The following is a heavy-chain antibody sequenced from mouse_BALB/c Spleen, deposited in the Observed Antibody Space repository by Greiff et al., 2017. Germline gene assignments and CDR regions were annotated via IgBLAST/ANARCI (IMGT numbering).Heavy chain of an antibody. D-gene: IGHD1-1*01. CDR2: IDPANGNT. Sequence: VQLQQSGAELVKPGASVKLSCTASGFNIKDTYMHWVKQRPEQGLEWIGRIDPANGNTKYDPKFQGKATITADTSSNTAYLQLSSLTSEDTAVYYCAREGLRFQYYFDYWGQGTTLTVSS. J-gene: IGHJ2*01. CDR1: GFNIKDTY. CDR3: AREGLRFQYYFDY. V-gene: IGHV14-3*02.